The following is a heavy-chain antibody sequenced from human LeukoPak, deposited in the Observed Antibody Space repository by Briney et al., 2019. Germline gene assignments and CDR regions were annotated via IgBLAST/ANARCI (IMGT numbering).Heavy chain of an antibody. CDR3: ARGRPRVPWFGDLGEGRFDY. CDR2: INHSGST. CDR1: GGSISSGDYY. D-gene: IGHD3-10*01. Sequence: PSETLSLTCTVSGGSISSGDYYWSWTRQPPGKGLEWIGGINHSGSTNYNPSLKSRVTISVDTSKNQVSLKLTSVTAADTAVYYCARGRPRVPWFGDLGEGRFDYWGQGTLVTVSS. V-gene: IGHV4-39*07. J-gene: IGHJ4*02.